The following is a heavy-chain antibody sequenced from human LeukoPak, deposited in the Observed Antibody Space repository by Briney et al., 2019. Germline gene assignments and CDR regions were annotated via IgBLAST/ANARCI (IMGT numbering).Heavy chain of an antibody. V-gene: IGHV3-66*01. D-gene: IGHD6-13*01. CDR2: IYSGGST. CDR1: GFTVSSNY. CDR3: ARDRIAAANYYGMDV. J-gene: IGHJ6*02. Sequence: PGGSLRLSCAASGFTVSSNYMSWVRQAPGKGLEWVSVIYSGGSTYYADSVKGRFTISRDNSKNTLYLQMNSLRAEDTAVYYCARDRIAAANYYGMDVWGQGTTVTVSS.